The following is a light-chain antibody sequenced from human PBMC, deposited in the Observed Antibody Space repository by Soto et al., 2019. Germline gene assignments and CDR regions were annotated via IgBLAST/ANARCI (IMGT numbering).Light chain of an antibody. CDR3: QQYNSYPWT. CDR1: QSISSW. CDR2: KAP. Sequence: DIQMTQSPSTLSASVGDRVTITCRASQSISSWLAWYQQKPGKAPKLLIYKAPSLESGFPSRFSGSGSGTEFTLTISSLQPDDFATYYYQQYNSYPWTVGQGTKVEIK. V-gene: IGKV1-5*03. J-gene: IGKJ1*01.